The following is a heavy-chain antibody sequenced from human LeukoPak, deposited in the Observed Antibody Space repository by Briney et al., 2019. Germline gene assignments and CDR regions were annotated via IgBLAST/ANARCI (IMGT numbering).Heavy chain of an antibody. CDR2: ISYDGSNK. CDR1: GFTFSIYD. Sequence: GRSLSLSCAASGFTFSIYDMHWLRQAPGKGLEWVAVISYDGSNKYYADSVKGRFTISRHNSKNTLYLQMNSLRPEDTAVFYCARAGYSSSWWSPWDDALDIWGQGTMVTVSS. CDR3: ARAGYSSSWWSPWDDALDI. J-gene: IGHJ3*02. D-gene: IGHD6-13*01. V-gene: IGHV3-30*04.